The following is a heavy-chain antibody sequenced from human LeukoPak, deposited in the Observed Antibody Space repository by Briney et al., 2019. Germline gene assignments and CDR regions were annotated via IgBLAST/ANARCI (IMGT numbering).Heavy chain of an antibody. Sequence: PGGSLRLSCAASGFTFSSYWMHWVRQAPGKGLVWDSRINSDGSSTSYADSVKGRFTISRDNAKNTLYLQMNSLKTEDTAVYYCTTEVGAPSYYYYYYYMDVWGKGTTVTVSS. D-gene: IGHD1-26*01. CDR1: GFTFSSYW. J-gene: IGHJ6*03. CDR3: TTEVGAPSYYYYYYYMDV. V-gene: IGHV3-74*01. CDR2: INSDGSST.